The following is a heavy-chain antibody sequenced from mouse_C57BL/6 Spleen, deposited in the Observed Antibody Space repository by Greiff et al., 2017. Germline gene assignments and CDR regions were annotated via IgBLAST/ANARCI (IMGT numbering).Heavy chain of an antibody. V-gene: IGHV1-52*01. D-gene: IGHD3-2*02. J-gene: IGHJ2*01. CDR1: GYTFTSYW. CDR3: AGSSGYVGGHCDY. Sequence: QVQLQQPGAELVRPGSSVKLSCKASGYTFTSYWMHWVKQRPIQGLEWIGNIDPSDSETHYNQKFKDKATLTVDKSSSTAYMQLSSLTSEDSAVDYCAGSSGYVGGHCDYWGQGTTLTVSS. CDR2: IDPSDSET.